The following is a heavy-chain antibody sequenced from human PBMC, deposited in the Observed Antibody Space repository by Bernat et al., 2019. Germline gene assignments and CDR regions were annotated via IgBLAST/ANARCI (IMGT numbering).Heavy chain of an antibody. CDR1: GGSISSYY. CDR3: ARSLEYYDFWGDHPNWFDP. J-gene: IGHJ5*02. Sequence: QVQLQESGPGLVKPSETLSLTCTVSGGSISSYYWSWIRQPPGKGLEWIGYIYYSGSTNYNPSLKSRVTISVDTSKNQFSLKLSSVTAADTAVYYCARSLEYYDFWGDHPNWFDPWGQGTLVTVSS. D-gene: IGHD3-3*01. V-gene: IGHV4-59*08. CDR2: IYYSGST.